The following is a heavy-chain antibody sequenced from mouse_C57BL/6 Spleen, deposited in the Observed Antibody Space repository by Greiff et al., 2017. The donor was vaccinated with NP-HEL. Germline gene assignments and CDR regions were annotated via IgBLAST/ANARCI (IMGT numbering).Heavy chain of an antibody. CDR1: GYTFTSYW. Sequence: VQLQQSGAELVRPGSSVKLSCKASGYTFTSYWMDWVKQRPGQGLEWIGNIYPSDSETHYNQKFKDKATLTVDKSSSTAYMQLSSLTSEDSAVYYCARRGETGLYFDYWGQGTTLTVSS. CDR3: ARRGETGLYFDY. V-gene: IGHV1-61*01. J-gene: IGHJ2*01. D-gene: IGHD4-1*01. CDR2: IYPSDSET.